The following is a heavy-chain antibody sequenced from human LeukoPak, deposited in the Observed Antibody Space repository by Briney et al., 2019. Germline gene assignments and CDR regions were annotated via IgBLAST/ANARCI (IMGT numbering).Heavy chain of an antibody. Sequence: GGSLRLSCAAYGFTFNSYAMYWVRQAPGKGLEWVSGIFGSGGSAHYADSVKGRFTISRDNSKNTVYLQMSSLRAEDTAVYFCARDGHGDGILSGYSYFGMDVWGQGTTVTVSS. CDR3: ARDGHGDGILSGYSYFGMDV. V-gene: IGHV3-23*01. CDR1: GFTFNSYA. CDR2: IFGSGGSA. D-gene: IGHD3-9*01. J-gene: IGHJ6*02.